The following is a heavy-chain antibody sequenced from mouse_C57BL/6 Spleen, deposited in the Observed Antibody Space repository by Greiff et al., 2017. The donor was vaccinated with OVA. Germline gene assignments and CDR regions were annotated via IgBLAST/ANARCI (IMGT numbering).Heavy chain of an antibody. D-gene: IGHD3-2*02. V-gene: IGHV2-9-1*01. CDR3: ARIDSSGYDYAMDY. CDR2: IWTGGGT. Sequence: VQRVESGPGLVAPSQSLSITCTVSGFSLTSYAISWVRQPPGKGLEWLGVIWTGGGTNYNSALKSRLSISKDNSKSQVFLKMNSLQTDDTARYYCARIDSSGYDYAMDYWGQGTSVTVSS. CDR1: GFSLTSYA. J-gene: IGHJ4*01.